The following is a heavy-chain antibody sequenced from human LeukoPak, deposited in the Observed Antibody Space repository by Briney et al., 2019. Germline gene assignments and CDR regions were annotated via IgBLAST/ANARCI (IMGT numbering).Heavy chain of an antibody. CDR1: GGSISSYY. CDR3: ARDTPLTH. CDR2: IYYSGST. Sequence: SETLSLTCTVSGGSISSYYWSWTRQPPGKGLEWIGYIYYSGSTNYNPSLKSRVTISVDTSKNQFSLKLSSVTAADTAVYYCARDTPLTHWGQGTLVTVSS. J-gene: IGHJ4*02. V-gene: IGHV4-59*01.